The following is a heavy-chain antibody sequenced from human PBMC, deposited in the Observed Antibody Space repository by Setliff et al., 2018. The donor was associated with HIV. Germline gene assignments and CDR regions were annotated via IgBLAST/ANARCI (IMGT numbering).Heavy chain of an antibody. J-gene: IGHJ4*02. D-gene: IGHD2-8*01. V-gene: IGHV4-34*01. CDR2: INHSGST. CDR1: GESFNTYF. CDR3: ATGLIMAPDY. Sequence: SQTLSLTCAVYGESFNTYFWSWIRQPPGKGLEWIGQINHSGSTNYNPSLRSRVTISIGTSKNQFSLKLSSVTAADTAVYYCATGLIMAPDYWGQGSLVTVSS.